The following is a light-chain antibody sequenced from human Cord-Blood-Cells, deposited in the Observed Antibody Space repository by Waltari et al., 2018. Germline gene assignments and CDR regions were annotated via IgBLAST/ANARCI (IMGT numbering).Light chain of an antibody. CDR3: QQYNNWPPWT. V-gene: IGKV3D-15*01. Sequence: EIVMTQSPATLSVSPGERATLSCRARQGASSHLAWYQQKPGQAPRLLIYGASTRATGIPARFSGSGSGTEFTLTISSLQSEDFAVYYCQQYNNWPPWTFGQGTKVEIK. J-gene: IGKJ1*01. CDR2: GAS. CDR1: QGASSH.